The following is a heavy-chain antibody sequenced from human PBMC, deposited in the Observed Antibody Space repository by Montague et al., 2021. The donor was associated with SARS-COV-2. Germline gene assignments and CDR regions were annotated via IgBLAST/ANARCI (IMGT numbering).Heavy chain of an antibody. CDR2: IYYSGST. CDR1: GGSINSSSYY. V-gene: IGHV4-39*01. J-gene: IGHJ6*02. D-gene: IGHD3-10*01. CDR3: VSLWKYGSGSHYAPWDYYNYGFDV. Sequence: SETLSLTCSVSGGSINSSSYYWGWIRQSPDKGLEWIGNIYYSGSTYYTPSLKSRVTISVDTSKYQFSLKLSSVTAADTAVYYCVSLWKYGSGSHYAPWDYYNYGFDVWGQGTTVTVSS.